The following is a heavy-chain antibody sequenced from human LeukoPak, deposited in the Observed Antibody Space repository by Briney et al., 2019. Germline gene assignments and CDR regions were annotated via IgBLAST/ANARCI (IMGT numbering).Heavy chain of an antibody. Sequence: PSETLSLTCAVYGGSFSGYYWSWIRQPPGKGLEWIGEINHSGSTNYNPSLKSRVTISVDTSKNQFSLKLSSVTAADTAVYYCARADYDFWSGYSAFDYWGQGTLVTVSS. CDR2: INHSGST. D-gene: IGHD3-3*01. V-gene: IGHV4-34*01. J-gene: IGHJ4*02. CDR3: ARADYDFWSGYSAFDY. CDR1: GGSFSGYY.